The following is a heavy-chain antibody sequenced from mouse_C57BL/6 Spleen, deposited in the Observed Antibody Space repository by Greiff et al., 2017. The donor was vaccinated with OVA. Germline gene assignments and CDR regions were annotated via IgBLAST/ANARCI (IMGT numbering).Heavy chain of an antibody. CDR1: GFTFSDAW. CDR2: IRNKANNHAT. J-gene: IGHJ1*03. CDR3: TRPPYDYDRYFEG. V-gene: IGHV6-6*01. D-gene: IGHD2-4*01. Sequence: EVKVEESGGGLVQPGGSMKLSCAASGFTFSDAWMDWVRQSPEQGLEWVAEIRNKANNHATYYAESVKGRFTISRDASKSRVYLQMNSLRAEDTGIYYCTRPPYDYDRYFEGWGTGTTVTVSS.